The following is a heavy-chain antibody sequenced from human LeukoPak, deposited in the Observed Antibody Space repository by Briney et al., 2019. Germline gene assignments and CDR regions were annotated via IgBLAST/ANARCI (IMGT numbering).Heavy chain of an antibody. CDR3: ARDREQLDWDY. CDR1: GYTFTSYY. CDR2: INPSGVST. J-gene: IGHJ4*02. D-gene: IGHD6-6*01. V-gene: IGHV1-46*01. Sequence: EASVKVSCKASGYTFTSYYMHWVRQAPGQGLEWMGIINPSGVSTSYAQKFQGRVTMTRDTSTSTVYMELSSLRSEDTAVYYCARDREQLDWDYWGQGTLVTVSS.